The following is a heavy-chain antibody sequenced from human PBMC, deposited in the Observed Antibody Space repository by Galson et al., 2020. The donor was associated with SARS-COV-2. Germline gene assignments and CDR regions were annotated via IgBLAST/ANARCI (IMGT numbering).Heavy chain of an antibody. Sequence: SVKVSCKASGYTFTSYGISWVRQAPGQGLEWMGGIIPIFGTANYAQKFQGRVTITADESTSTAYMELSSLRSEDTAVYYCARVPEYCSSTSCSYYYYYYMDVWGKGTTVTVSS. CDR2: IIPIFGTA. V-gene: IGHV1-69*13. D-gene: IGHD2-2*01. J-gene: IGHJ6*03. CDR3: ARVPEYCSSTSCSYYYYYYMDV. CDR1: GYTFTSYG.